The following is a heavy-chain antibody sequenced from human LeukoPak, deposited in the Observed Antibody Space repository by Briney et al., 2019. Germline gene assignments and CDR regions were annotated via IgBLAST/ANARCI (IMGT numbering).Heavy chain of an antibody. J-gene: IGHJ5*02. Sequence: SETLSLTCAVYGGSFSGGDWNWIRQPPRKGLELIGEINHSGSTNYNPSLKSRVTISVDTSKNQFSLKLSSVTAADTAVYYCAGEPNCSSTSCYIGWFDPWGQGTLVTVSS. V-gene: IGHV4-34*01. D-gene: IGHD2-2*02. CDR2: INHSGST. CDR3: AGEPNCSSTSCYIGWFDP. CDR1: GGSFSGGD.